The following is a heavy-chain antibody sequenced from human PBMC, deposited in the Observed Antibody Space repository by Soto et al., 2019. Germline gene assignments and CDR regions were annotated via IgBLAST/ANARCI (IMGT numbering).Heavy chain of an antibody. CDR3: AKDLGITMFPNWFDP. Sequence: PGGSLRLSCAASGFTFGSYAMSWVRQAPGKGLEWVSAISGSGGSTYYADSVKGRFTISRDNSKNTLYLQMNSLRAEDTAVYYCAKDLGITMFPNWFDPWGQGTLVTVSS. V-gene: IGHV3-23*01. J-gene: IGHJ5*02. D-gene: IGHD3-10*02. CDR2: ISGSGGST. CDR1: GFTFGSYA.